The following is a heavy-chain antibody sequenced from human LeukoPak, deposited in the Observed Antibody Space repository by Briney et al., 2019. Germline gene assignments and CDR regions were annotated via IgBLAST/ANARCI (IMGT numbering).Heavy chain of an antibody. CDR1: GYSFTSYW. J-gene: IGHJ5*02. CDR3: ARRVVGATSENWFDP. CDR2: IYPGDSDT. D-gene: IGHD1-26*01. Sequence: GESLKISCKGSGYSFTSYWIGWVRQMPGKGLEWMGIIYPGDSDTRYSPSFQGQVTISADKSISTAYLQWSSLKASDTAMYYCARRVVGATSENWFDPWGQGTLVTVSS. V-gene: IGHV5-51*01.